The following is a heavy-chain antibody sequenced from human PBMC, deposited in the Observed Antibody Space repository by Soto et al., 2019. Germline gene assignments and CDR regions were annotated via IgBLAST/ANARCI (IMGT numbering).Heavy chain of an antibody. CDR1: GGSISSYY. V-gene: IGHV4-59*01. CDR3: ARVGRNYYDSSGYYRYYYGMDV. J-gene: IGHJ6*02. CDR2: IYYSGST. D-gene: IGHD3-22*01. Sequence: SETLSLTCTVSGGSISSYYWSWIRQPPGKGLEWIGYIYYSGSTNYNPSRKSRVTISVDTSKNQFSQKLSSMTDADTTVYYCARVGRNYYDSSGYYRYYYGMDVWGQGTTVTVSS.